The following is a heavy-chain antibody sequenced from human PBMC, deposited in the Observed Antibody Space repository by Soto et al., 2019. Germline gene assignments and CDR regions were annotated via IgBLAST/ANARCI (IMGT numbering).Heavy chain of an antibody. CDR2: INHSGST. CDR3: ARVGFLVATITTPYYYYMDV. D-gene: IGHD5-12*01. V-gene: IGHV4-34*01. J-gene: IGHJ6*03. Sequence: PSETLSLTCAVYGGSFSGYYWSWIRQPPGKGLEWIGEINHSGSTNYNPSLKSRVTISVDTSKNQFSLKLSSVTAADTAVYYCARVGFLVATITTPYYYYMDVWGKGTTVTVSS. CDR1: GGSFSGYY.